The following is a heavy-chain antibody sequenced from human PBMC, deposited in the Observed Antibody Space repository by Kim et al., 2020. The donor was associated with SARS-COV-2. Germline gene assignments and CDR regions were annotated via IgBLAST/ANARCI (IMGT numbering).Heavy chain of an antibody. Sequence: GGSLRLSCAASGFTFSSYWMHWVRQAPGKGLVWVSRINSDGSNTTYADSVKGRFTISRDNAKNTLYLQMSSLRAEDTAMYYCARDYCGGDCFPSNWGQGTLVTVSS. CDR2: INSDGSNT. D-gene: IGHD2-21*02. CDR1: GFTFSSYW. V-gene: IGHV3-74*01. CDR3: ARDYCGGDCFPSN. J-gene: IGHJ4*02.